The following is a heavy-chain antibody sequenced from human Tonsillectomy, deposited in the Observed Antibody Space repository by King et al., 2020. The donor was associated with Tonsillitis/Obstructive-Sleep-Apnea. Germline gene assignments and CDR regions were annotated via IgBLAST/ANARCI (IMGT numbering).Heavy chain of an antibody. Sequence: VQLVESGGGLVKPGGSLRLSCAASGFTFSDYYISWVRQAPGKGLEWVSYISSSSSDTNYADSAKGRFTISRDNAKRALYLQMNSLIAEDTAVYYCARDRVRCHFDYWGQGTLVTVSS. CDR2: ISSSSSDT. V-gene: IGHV3-11*06. CDR1: GFTFSDYY. D-gene: IGHD4/OR15-4a*01. CDR3: ARDRVRCHFDY. J-gene: IGHJ4*02.